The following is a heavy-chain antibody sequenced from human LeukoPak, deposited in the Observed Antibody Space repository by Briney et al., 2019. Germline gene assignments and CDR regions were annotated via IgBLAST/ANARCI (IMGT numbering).Heavy chain of an antibody. CDR2: IYDDGTT. CDR3: ARVFRGAVTANWFDL. J-gene: IGHJ5*02. Sequence: SETLSLTCSVSGGSINGNYWTWIRQPPGKGLEWIGYIYDDGTTNYNPSLESRLTMSIDRSASHFSLTLRSVTAADTAAYYCARVFRGAVTANWFDLWGQGTLVSVSS. D-gene: IGHD2-21*02. V-gene: IGHV4-59*01. CDR1: GGSINGNY.